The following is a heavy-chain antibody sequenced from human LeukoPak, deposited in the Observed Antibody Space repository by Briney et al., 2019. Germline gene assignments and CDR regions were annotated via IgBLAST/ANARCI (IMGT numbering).Heavy chain of an antibody. CDR3: ARAVLGGVVATFEWFDP. D-gene: IGHD5-12*01. Sequence: SETLSLTCTVSGGSISSYYWSWIRQPAGKGLEWIGRIYTSGSTNYNPSLKSRVTMSVDTSKNQFSLKLSSVTAADTAVYYCARAVLGGVVATFEWFDPWGQGTLVTVSS. V-gene: IGHV4-4*07. J-gene: IGHJ5*02. CDR1: GGSISSYY. CDR2: IYTSGST.